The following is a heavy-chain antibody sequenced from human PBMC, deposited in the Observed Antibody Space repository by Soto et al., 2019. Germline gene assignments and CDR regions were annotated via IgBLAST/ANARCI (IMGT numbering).Heavy chain of an antibody. V-gene: IGHV3-48*01. CDR3: ARGAKYYYGSGSYYNGDPEFDY. D-gene: IGHD3-10*01. Sequence: GGSLRLSCAASGFTFSSYSMNWVRQAPGKGLEWVSYISSSSSTIYYADSVKGRFTISRDNAKNPLYLQMNGLVAGDTAVYYCARGAKYYYGSGSYYNGDPEFDYWGQGTLVTVSS. CDR1: GFTFSSYS. CDR2: ISSSSSTI. J-gene: IGHJ4*02.